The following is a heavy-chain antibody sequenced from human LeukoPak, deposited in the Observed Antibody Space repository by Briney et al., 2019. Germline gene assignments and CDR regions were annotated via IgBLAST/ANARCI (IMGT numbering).Heavy chain of an antibody. CDR3: ARDTYDSSGYSYFDY. V-gene: IGHV3-11*06. J-gene: IGHJ4*02. CDR2: ISSSSYT. D-gene: IGHD3-22*01. CDR1: GFTFSDYY. Sequence: PGGSLRLSCAASGFTFSDYYMSWIRQAPGKGLAWVSYISSSSYTNYADSVKGRFTISRDNAKNSLYLQMNSLRAEDTAVYYCARDTYDSSGYSYFDYWGQGTLVTVSS.